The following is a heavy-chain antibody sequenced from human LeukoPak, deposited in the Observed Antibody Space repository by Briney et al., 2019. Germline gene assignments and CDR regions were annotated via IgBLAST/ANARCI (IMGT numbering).Heavy chain of an antibody. CDR2: ISYDGSNK. CDR1: GFTFSSYA. J-gene: IGHJ4*02. Sequence: PGGSLRLSCAASGFTFSSYAMHWVRQAPGKGLEWVAVISYDGSNKYYADSVKGRFTISRDNSKNTLYLQMNSLRAEDTAVYYCARELSDILTGYYGFDYWGQGTLVTVSS. D-gene: IGHD3-9*01. CDR3: ARELSDILTGYYGFDY. V-gene: IGHV3-30-3*01.